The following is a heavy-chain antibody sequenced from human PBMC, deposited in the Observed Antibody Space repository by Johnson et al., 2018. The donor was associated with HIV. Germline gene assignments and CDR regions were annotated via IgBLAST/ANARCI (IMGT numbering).Heavy chain of an antibody. Sequence: VQLVESGGGLVQPGGSLRLSCAASGFTVGSDYMSWVRQAPGKGLEWVSGIFGGDTTYYADSVKGRFILSRDTSKNTLSLQMTSLRAEDTAVYYCARDCGGACFSYWRNAFDIWGQETMVTVSS. CDR2: IFGGDTT. CDR1: GFTVGSDY. D-gene: IGHD2-21*01. CDR3: ARDCGGACFSYWRNAFDI. V-gene: IGHV3-66*02. J-gene: IGHJ3*02.